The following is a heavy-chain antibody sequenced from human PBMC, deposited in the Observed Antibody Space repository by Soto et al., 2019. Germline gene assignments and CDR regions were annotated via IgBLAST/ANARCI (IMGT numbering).Heavy chain of an antibody. Sequence: QVQLVQSGAEVKKPGASVKVSCKVSGYTLTELSMHWVRQAPGKGLEWMGGFDPEDGETIYAQKFQGRVTMTEDTSKDTAYVALSSLSSEYTAVYYCATVKDECELLGLYYCMDFWGQGTPVTVSS. CDR3: ATVKDECELLGLYYCMDF. CDR2: FDPEDGET. V-gene: IGHV1-24*01. J-gene: IGHJ6*02. CDR1: GYTLTELS. D-gene: IGHD1-26*01.